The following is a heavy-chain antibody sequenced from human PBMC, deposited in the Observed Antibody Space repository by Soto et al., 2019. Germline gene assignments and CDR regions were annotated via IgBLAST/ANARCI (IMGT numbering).Heavy chain of an antibody. CDR2: IYYSGST. Sequence: PEETLSLTCTVSGGSISSYYWSWIRQPPGKGLEWIGYIYYSGSTNYNPSPKSRVTISVDTSKNQFSLKLSSVTAADTAVYYCARTHIVVVTAIAAFDIWGQGTMVTVSS. V-gene: IGHV4-59*01. D-gene: IGHD2-21*02. CDR1: GGSISSYY. J-gene: IGHJ3*02. CDR3: ARTHIVVVTAIAAFDI.